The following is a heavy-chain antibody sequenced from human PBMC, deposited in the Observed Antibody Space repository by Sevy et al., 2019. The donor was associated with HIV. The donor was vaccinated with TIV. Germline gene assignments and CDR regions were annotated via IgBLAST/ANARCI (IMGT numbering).Heavy chain of an antibody. D-gene: IGHD3-16*01. V-gene: IGHV3-23*01. CDR1: GFTFSSYA. CDR3: ANGRVIARLCEDQYYFDY. CDR2: ISGSGGNT. J-gene: IGHJ4*02. Sequence: GGSLRLSCAASGFTFSSYAMSWVRQAPGKGLEWVSAISGSGGNTYYADSVKGRFTISRDNSKYKLYLQMNSLRAEDTAVDYCANGRVIARLCEDQYYFDYWGQGTLVTVSS.